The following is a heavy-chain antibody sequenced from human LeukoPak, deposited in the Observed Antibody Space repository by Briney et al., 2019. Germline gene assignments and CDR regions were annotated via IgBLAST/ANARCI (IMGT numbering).Heavy chain of an antibody. CDR1: GGSISSGGYD. D-gene: IGHD2-2*02. CDR2: IYYSGST. CDR3: ARMPYCSSTSCYTPANWFDP. V-gene: IGHV4-31*03. Sequence: SETLSLTCTVPGGSISSGGYDWSWIRQHPGKGLEWIGYIYYSGSTYYNPSLKSRVTISVDTSKNQFSLKLSSVTAADTAVYYCARMPYCSSTSCYTPANWFDPWGQGTLVTVSS. J-gene: IGHJ5*02.